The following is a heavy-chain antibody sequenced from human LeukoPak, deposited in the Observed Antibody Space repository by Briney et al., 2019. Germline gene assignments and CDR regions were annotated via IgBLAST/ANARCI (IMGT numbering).Heavy chain of an antibody. CDR3: ARGFGDSSAEYNFDY. V-gene: IGHV6-1*01. Sequence: QTLSLTCAISGDSVSSNSAAWNWIRQSPSRGLEWLGRTYFRSKWYNEYAISVESRITINPDTSKNQFSLQLNSVTPEDTAVYFCARGFGDSSAEYNFDYWGQGTLVTVSS. CDR2: TYFRSKWYN. CDR1: GDSVSSNSAA. J-gene: IGHJ4*02. D-gene: IGHD5-18*01.